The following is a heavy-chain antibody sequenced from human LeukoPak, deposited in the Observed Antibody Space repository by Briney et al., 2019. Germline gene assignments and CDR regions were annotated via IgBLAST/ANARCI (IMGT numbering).Heavy chain of an antibody. CDR3: ARVRAAAGTYGYYYYYMDV. Sequence: SETLSLTCTVSGGSISSYYWSWIRQPPGKGLEWIGYIYYSGSTNYNPSLKSRVTISVDTSKNQFSLKLSSVTAADTAVYYCARVRAAAGTYGYYYYYMDVWGKGTTVTVSS. V-gene: IGHV4-59*01. D-gene: IGHD6-13*01. J-gene: IGHJ6*03. CDR1: GGSISSYY. CDR2: IYYSGST.